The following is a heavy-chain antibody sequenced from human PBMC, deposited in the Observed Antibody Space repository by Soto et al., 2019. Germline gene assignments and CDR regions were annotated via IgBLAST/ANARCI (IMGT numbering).Heavy chain of an antibody. CDR1: GYTITSFY. J-gene: IGHJ4*02. CDR2: VNPNGGST. CDR3: VRGLLSGDY. V-gene: IGHV1-46*03. Sequence: QVQLVQSGAEVKEPGASVKISCKASGYTITSFYIHWVRQAPGQGLEWVGIVNPNGGSTNYAQNFKGRITISRDTSTSTVYMDLSSLRSEDTAVYYCVRGLLSGDYWGQGTLVTVSS.